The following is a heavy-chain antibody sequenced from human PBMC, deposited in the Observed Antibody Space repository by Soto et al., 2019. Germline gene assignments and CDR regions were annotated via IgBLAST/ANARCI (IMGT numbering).Heavy chain of an antibody. Sequence: GESLKISCKGSGYSFTSYWIGWVRQMPGKGLEWMGLIYPGDSDTRYSPSFQGQVTISADKSSTTAYLQWSSLKASDTAMYYCARSRYDFWSGYYTGYYYGMDVGGRGTTVTVSS. V-gene: IGHV5-51*01. CDR1: GYSFTSYW. CDR2: IYPGDSDT. CDR3: ARSRYDFWSGYYTGYYYGMDV. J-gene: IGHJ6*02. D-gene: IGHD3-3*01.